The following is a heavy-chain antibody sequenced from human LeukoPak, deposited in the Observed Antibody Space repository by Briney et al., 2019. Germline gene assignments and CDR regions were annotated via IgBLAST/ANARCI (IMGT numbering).Heavy chain of an antibody. CDR3: ARESYDILTGYYNQFDC. CDR1: GGSISSHY. CDR2: IYYSGST. Sequence: SSETLSLTCTVSGGSISSHYWSWIRQPPGKGLEWIGYIYYSGSTNYNPSLKSRVTISVDTSKNQFSLKLSSVTAADTAVYYCARESYDILTGYYNQFDCWGQGTLVTVSS. V-gene: IGHV4-59*11. D-gene: IGHD3-9*01. J-gene: IGHJ4*02.